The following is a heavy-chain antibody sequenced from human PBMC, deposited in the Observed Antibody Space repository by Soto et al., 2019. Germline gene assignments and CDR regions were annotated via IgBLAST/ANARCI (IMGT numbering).Heavy chain of an antibody. CDR1: GFTFSSYA. Sequence: EVQLLESGGGLVQPGGSLRLSCAASGFTFSSYAMAWVRQAPGKGLEWISAISGSGSATYYADSVKGRFTVSRDNSKTTVYLQMNSLRAEDTAVYYCAKDNFNGRYPQYGMDVWGQGTTVTVSS. CDR3: AKDNFNGRYPQYGMDV. J-gene: IGHJ6*02. D-gene: IGHD1-26*01. CDR2: ISGSGSAT. V-gene: IGHV3-23*01.